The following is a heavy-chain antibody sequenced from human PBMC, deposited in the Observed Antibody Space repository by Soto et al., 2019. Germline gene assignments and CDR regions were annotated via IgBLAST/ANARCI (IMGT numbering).Heavy chain of an antibody. CDR2: IAVGSGNT. CDR3: ARGGGIVVVTAPYDH. D-gene: IGHD2-21*02. Sequence: SVKVSCKASGFTFTNSAVQWVRQARGQRLEWIGWIAVGSGNTNYAQKFQERVTITSDTSTSTVHMELGSLTSEDTAVYYCARGGGIVVVTAPYDHWGQGTLVTASS. V-gene: IGHV1-58*01. CDR1: GFTFTNSA. J-gene: IGHJ4*02.